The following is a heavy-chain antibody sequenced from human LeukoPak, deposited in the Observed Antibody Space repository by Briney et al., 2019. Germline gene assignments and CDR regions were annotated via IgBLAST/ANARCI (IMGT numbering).Heavy chain of an antibody. J-gene: IGHJ4*02. D-gene: IGHD2-2*01. CDR3: ARQANAPSTIDY. CDR2: IYYSGTT. Sequence: SETLSLTCTVSGGSISSSSYYWGWIRQPPGKGLEWIGRIYYSGTTYYNPSLKSRVTISVATSKNQFSLRLSSVTAADTAVYYCARQANAPSTIDYWGQGTLVTVSS. CDR1: GGSISSSSYY. V-gene: IGHV4-39*01.